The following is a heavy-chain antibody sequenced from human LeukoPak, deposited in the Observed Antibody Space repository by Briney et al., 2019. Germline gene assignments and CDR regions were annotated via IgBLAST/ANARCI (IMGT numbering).Heavy chain of an antibody. V-gene: IGHV1-24*01. J-gene: IGHJ4*02. CDR1: GYTLTELS. D-gene: IGHD6-13*01. Sequence: GASVKVSCRVSGYTLTELSMHWVRQAPGKGLEWMGGFDPEDGETIYAQKFQGRVTMTEDTSTDTAYMELSSLRSDDTAVYYCARRGSSWYGGGNHYFDYWGQGTLVTVSS. CDR3: ARRGSSWYGGGNHYFDY. CDR2: FDPEDGET.